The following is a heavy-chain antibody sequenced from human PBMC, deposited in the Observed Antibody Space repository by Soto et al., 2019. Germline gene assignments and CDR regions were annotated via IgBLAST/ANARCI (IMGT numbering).Heavy chain of an antibody. V-gene: IGHV3-33*01. J-gene: IGHJ5*02. CDR3: ARAGIVATTQVGWCDP. Sequence: QVQLVESGGGVVQPGRSLRLSCAASGFTFSNYGIHWVRQAPGKGLEWVAVIWPDGNNKYYPASVKGRFTISRDNSKNSLYLQMNSLRADDTAVYYCARAGIVATTQVGWCDPCGQGTLVTVSS. CDR2: IWPDGNNK. D-gene: IGHD1-26*01. CDR1: GFTFSNYG.